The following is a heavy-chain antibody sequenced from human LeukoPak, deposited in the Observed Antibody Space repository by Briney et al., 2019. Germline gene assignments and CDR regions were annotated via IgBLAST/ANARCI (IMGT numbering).Heavy chain of an antibody. V-gene: IGHV3-21*01. D-gene: IGHD2-15*01. J-gene: IGHJ4*02. Sequence: PGGSLRLSCAASGFTFSTFSMNWVRQAPGKGLEWVSSISSGSTYIYYADSVKGRFTISRDSAKNSLYLQMDSLRAEDTAVYYCASGGYCSGPSCYSPPGYWGQGTLVTVSS. CDR3: ASGGYCSGPSCYSPPGY. CDR2: ISSGSTYI. CDR1: GFTFSTFS.